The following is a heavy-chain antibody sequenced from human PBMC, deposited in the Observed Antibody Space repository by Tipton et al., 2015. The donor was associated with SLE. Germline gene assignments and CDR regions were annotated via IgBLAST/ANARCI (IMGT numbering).Heavy chain of an antibody. CDR3: ASTIHRSFYYYYDMYV. CDR1: GFSISSSSYT. D-gene: IGHD3-16*02. Sequence: TLSLTCTVSGFSISSSSYTWGWIRQPPGKGLEWIGYIYDSGSTNYNSFLKSRVTISVDTSKNQISLKLTSVTAADTAVYYCASTIHRSFYYYYDMYVWGQGTTVTVSS. CDR2: IYDSGST. V-gene: IGHV4-61*05. J-gene: IGHJ6*02.